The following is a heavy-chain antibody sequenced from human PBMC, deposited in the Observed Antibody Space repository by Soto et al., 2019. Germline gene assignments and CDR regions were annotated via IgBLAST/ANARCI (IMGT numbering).Heavy chain of an antibody. CDR2: INPNSGST. V-gene: IGHV1-2*02. Sequence: GASVKVSCKASGYTFTGYYMHWVRQAPGQGLEWMGWINPNSGSTNYAQKFQGRVAMTSDTSISTAYTELSRLRTDDTAVYYCARVGSGWRATSFDYWGQGTLVTVSS. J-gene: IGHJ4*02. CDR3: ARVGSGWRATSFDY. CDR1: GYTFTGYY. D-gene: IGHD6-19*01.